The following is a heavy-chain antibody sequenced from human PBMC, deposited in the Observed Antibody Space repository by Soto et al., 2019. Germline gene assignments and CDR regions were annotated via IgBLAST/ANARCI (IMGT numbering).Heavy chain of an antibody. CDR2: IYYSGST. CDR1: GGSISSYY. CDR3: ARAPPGLSMDV. Sequence: SETLSLTCTVSGGSISSYYWSWIRQPPGKGLEWIGYIYYSGSTNYNPSLKSRVTISVDTSKNQFSLKLSSVTAADTAVYYCARAPPGLSMDVWGQGTTVTVS. J-gene: IGHJ6*02. D-gene: IGHD2-15*01. V-gene: IGHV4-59*01.